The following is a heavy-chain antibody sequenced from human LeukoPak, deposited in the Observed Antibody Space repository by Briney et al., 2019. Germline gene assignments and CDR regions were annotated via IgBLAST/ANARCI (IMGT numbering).Heavy chain of an antibody. J-gene: IGHJ4*02. CDR3: AKDREMYSSSGDYFDY. D-gene: IGHD6-13*01. CDR2: ISGSGGST. Sequence: GGSLRLSCAASGFTFSSYAMSWVRQAPGXXXXWVSAISGSGGSTYHADSVKGRFTISRDNSKNTLYLQMNSLRAEDTAVYYCAKDREMYSSSGDYFDYWGQGTPVTVSS. V-gene: IGHV3-23*01. CDR1: GFTFSSYA.